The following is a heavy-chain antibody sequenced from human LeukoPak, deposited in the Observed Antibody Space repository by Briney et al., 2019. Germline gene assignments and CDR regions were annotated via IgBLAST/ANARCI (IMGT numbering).Heavy chain of an antibody. V-gene: IGHV3-23*01. J-gene: IGHJ3*02. D-gene: IGHD4/OR15-4a*01. CDR1: GFTFSSYA. CDR2: ISAGGGST. Sequence: GGSLRLSCAASGFTFSSYAMSWVRQAPGKGLEWVSAISAGGGSTYYADSVKGRFTISRDNSKNTLYLQMNSLRAEDTAMYYCAKVSLNMVNDAFDIWGQGTMVSVSS. CDR3: AKVSLNMVNDAFDI.